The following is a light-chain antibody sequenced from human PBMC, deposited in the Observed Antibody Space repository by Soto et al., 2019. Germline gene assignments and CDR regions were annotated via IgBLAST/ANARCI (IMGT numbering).Light chain of an antibody. V-gene: IGKV3-15*01. CDR3: QQYNNWPPAWT. J-gene: IGKJ1*01. CDR2: GAS. CDR1: QSVSSN. Sequence: EIVMTQSPATLSVSPGERATLSCRASQSVSSNLAWYQQKPGQAPRLLIYGASTRATGIPAGFSGSGSGTEFTLTIGSLQSEDFAVYYCQQYNNWPPAWTFGQGTKVDIK.